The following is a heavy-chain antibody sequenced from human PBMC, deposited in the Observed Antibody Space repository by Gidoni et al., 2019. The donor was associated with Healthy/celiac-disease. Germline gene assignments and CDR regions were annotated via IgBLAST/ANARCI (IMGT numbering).Heavy chain of an antibody. J-gene: IGHJ6*02. D-gene: IGHD3-10*01. V-gene: IGHV3-23*01. CDR1: GFTFSSYA. CDR2: ISGSGGST. Sequence: EVQLLESGGGLVQPGGSLRLSCAASGFTFSSYAMSWVRQAPGKGLEWVSAISGSGGSTYYADSVKGRFTISRDNSKNTLYLQMNSLRAEDTSVYYCAKDSPRPYTMVRGARSMDVWAKGPRSPSP. CDR3: AKDSPRPYTMVRGARSMDV.